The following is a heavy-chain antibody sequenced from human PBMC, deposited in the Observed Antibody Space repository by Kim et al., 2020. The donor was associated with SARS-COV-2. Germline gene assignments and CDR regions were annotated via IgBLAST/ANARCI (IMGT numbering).Heavy chain of an antibody. D-gene: IGHD3-22*01. Sequence: AAPGKGRFTLSRDDSKNTLYLQMNSLKTEDTAVYYCTTTYDSSGYPIDYWGQGTLVTVSS. V-gene: IGHV3-15*01. J-gene: IGHJ4*02. CDR3: TTTYDSSGYPIDY.